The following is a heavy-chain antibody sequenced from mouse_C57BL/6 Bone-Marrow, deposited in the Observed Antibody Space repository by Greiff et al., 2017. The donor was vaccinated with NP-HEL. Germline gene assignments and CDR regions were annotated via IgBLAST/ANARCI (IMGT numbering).Heavy chain of an antibody. D-gene: IGHD3-2*02. J-gene: IGHJ3*01. V-gene: IGHV1-59*01. CDR3: ASYSSGYVWFAY. CDR1: GYTFTSYW. CDR2: IDPSDSYT. Sequence: VQLQQPGAELVRPGTSVKLSCKASGYTFTSYWMHWVKQRPGQGLEWIGVIDPSDSYTNYNQKFKGKATLTVDTSSSTAYMQLSSLTSEDSAVYYCASYSSGYVWFAYWGQGILVTVSA.